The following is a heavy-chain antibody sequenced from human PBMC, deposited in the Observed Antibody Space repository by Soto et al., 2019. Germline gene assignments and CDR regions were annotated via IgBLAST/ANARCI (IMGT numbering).Heavy chain of an antibody. CDR3: AKQQLERRDYYYYGMDV. V-gene: IGHV3-43*01. D-gene: IGHD1-1*01. CDR2: ISWDGGST. Sequence: PGGSLRLSCAASGFTFDDYTMHWFRQAPGKGLEWVSLISWDGGSTYYADSVKGRFTISRDNSKNSLYLQMNSLRTEDTALYYCAKQQLERRDYYYYGMDVWGQGTTVTVSS. CDR1: GFTFDDYT. J-gene: IGHJ6*02.